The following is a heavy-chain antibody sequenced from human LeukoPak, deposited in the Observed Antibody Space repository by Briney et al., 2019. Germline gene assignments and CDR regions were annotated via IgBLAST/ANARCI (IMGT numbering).Heavy chain of an antibody. CDR3: ARDLHQVLRYFDWLLCPDY. CDR2: INAGNGKT. J-gene: IGHJ4*02. Sequence: ASVKVSCKASGYTFTSYAMHWVRQAPGQRLEWMGGINAGNGKTKYSQKFQGRVTITRDTSTSTAYMELRSLRSEDTAVYYCARDLHQVLRYFDWLLCPDYWGQGTLVTVSS. CDR1: GYTFTSYA. D-gene: IGHD3-9*01. V-gene: IGHV1-3*01.